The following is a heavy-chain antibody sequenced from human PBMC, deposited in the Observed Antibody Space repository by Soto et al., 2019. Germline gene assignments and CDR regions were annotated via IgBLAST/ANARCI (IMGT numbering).Heavy chain of an antibody. CDR3: ARERAAAGSGEYYYYYYGMDV. V-gene: IGHV3-33*08. Sequence: GGSLRLSCAASGFTFSTYGMHWVRQAPGKGLEWVAVIWYDGSNKYYADSVKGRFTISRDNSKNTLYLQMNSLRAEDTAVYYCARERAAAGSGEYYYYYYGMDVWGQGTTVTVSS. CDR1: GFTFSTYG. CDR2: IWYDGSNK. J-gene: IGHJ6*02. D-gene: IGHD6-13*01.